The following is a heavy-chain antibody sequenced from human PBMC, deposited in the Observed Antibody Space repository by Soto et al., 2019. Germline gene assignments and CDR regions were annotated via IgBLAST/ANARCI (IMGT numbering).Heavy chain of an antibody. D-gene: IGHD2-2*01. CDR1: GGSISSYY. CDR2: IYYSWST. V-gene: IGHV4-59*01. Sequence: SETLSLTCTVSGGSISSYYWRWIRQPPGKGLEWIGYIYYSWSTNYNPSLKSRVTMSVDTSKNQFSLKLSSVTAADTAVYYCARGVPAGPYCYYGMDVWGQGSRVTVSS. CDR3: ARGVPAGPYCYYGMDV. J-gene: IGHJ6*02.